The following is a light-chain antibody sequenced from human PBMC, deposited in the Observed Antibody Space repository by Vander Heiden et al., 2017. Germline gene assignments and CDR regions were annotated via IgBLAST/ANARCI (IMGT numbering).Light chain of an antibody. V-gene: IGLV1-51*02. J-gene: IGLJ3*02. CDR2: EDN. Sequence: QSELTQPLSVTAAPGQTVTITCSGSTTNIGSNYVSWYQQLPGTAPKLLIYEDNKRPSGIPDRFSGSKSGTSATLGITGLQTGDEADYYCGTWDSSLNTGAVFGGGTKLTVL. CDR1: TTNIGSNY. CDR3: GTWDSSLNTGAV.